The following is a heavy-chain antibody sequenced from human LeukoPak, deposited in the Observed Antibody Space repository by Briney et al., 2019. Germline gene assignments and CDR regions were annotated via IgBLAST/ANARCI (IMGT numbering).Heavy chain of an antibody. V-gene: IGHV4-4*07. CDR3: ARDRYYYDSSGYYPGAFDI. Sequence: PGGSLRLSCEASGFSFSIYGMSWVRQAPGKGLEWIGRIYTSGSTNYNPSLKSRVTMSVDTSKNQFSLKLSSVTAADTAVYYCARDRYYYDSSGYYPGAFDIWGQGTMVTVSS. D-gene: IGHD3-22*01. J-gene: IGHJ3*02. CDR1: GFSFSIYG. CDR2: IYTSGST.